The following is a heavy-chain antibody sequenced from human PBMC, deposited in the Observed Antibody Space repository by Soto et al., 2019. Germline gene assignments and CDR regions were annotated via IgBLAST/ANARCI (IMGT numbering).Heavy chain of an antibody. V-gene: IGHV3-23*01. J-gene: IGHJ4*02. CDR3: AKSLRGVMIDFDY. D-gene: IGHD3-10*01. CDR1: GFTFSINA. Sequence: GGSLRLSCAASGFTFSINAMSWVRQAPGKGLEWFSAIRGSAGSTYYADSVKVRFIISIDNSKNMLYLQMNSLRAEDTALYYCAKSLRGVMIDFDYWGQGTLVTVSS. CDR2: IRGSAGST.